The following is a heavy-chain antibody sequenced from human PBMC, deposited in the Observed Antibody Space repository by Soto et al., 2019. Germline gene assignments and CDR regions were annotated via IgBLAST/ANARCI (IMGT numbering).Heavy chain of an antibody. Sequence: GGSLRLSCAASGFTFSSYAMSWVRQAPGKGLEWVSAISGSGGSTYYADSVKGRFTISRDNSKNTLYLQMNSLRAEDTAVYYCAKGLDIVGVPAAIGQYGMDVWGQGTTVTVSS. J-gene: IGHJ6*02. CDR3: AKGLDIVGVPAAIGQYGMDV. D-gene: IGHD2-2*02. CDR1: GFTFSSYA. CDR2: ISGSGGST. V-gene: IGHV3-23*01.